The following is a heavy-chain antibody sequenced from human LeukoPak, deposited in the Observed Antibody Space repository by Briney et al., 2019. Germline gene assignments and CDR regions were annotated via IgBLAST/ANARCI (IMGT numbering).Heavy chain of an antibody. CDR2: INHSGST. CDR1: GGSFSGYY. V-gene: IGHV4-34*01. J-gene: IGHJ4*02. CDR3: AGRWGYCSSTSCYSQSPIDY. Sequence: SETLSLTCAVYGGSFSGYYWSWIRQPPGEGLEWIGEINHSGSTNYNPSLKSRVTISVDTSKNQFSLKLSSVTAADTAVYYCAGRWGYCSSTSCYSQSPIDYWGQGTLVTVSS. D-gene: IGHD2-2*01.